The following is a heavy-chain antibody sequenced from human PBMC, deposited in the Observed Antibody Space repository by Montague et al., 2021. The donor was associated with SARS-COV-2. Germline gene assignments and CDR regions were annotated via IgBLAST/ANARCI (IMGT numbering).Heavy chain of an antibody. J-gene: IGHJ6*02. CDR1: GFTFSSYA. V-gene: IGHV3-30*04. Sequence: SLRLSCAASGFTFSSYAMHWVRQAPGKGLEWVAVISYDGSNKYYADSVKGRFTISRDNSKNTLYLQMNSLRAEDTAVYYCASSRYSYGSANYYYYGMDVWGQGTTVTVSS. D-gene: IGHD5-18*01. CDR2: ISYDGSNK. CDR3: ASSRYSYGSANYYYYGMDV.